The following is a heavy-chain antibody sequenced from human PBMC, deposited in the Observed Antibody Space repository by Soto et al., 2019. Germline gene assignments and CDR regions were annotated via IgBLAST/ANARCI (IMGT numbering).Heavy chain of an antibody. CDR1: AGSISSNY. Sequence: VQLPASGPGLVKPSETLSLTCTFSAGSISSNYWSWIRQPPGRGLEWIGYIYYSGSTNSNPSLKGRVTISVDTSNHQFSLKLSSVTAADTAVYYCARRYGYSFDYWGQGTLVTVSS. D-gene: IGHD1-1*01. CDR2: IYYSGST. J-gene: IGHJ4*02. CDR3: ARRYGYSFDY. V-gene: IGHV4-59*08.